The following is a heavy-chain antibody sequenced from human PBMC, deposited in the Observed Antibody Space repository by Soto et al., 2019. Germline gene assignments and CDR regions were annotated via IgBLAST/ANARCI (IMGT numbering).Heavy chain of an antibody. J-gene: IGHJ6*02. CDR3: ARCDYSTSWYFHYGMDV. V-gene: IGHV6-1*01. D-gene: IGHD6-13*01. CDR1: GDSVSNNSAA. CDR2: TYYRSKWYN. Sequence: SQPLSLTCAISGDSVSNNSAAWNWIRQSPSRCLEWLGRTYYRSKWYNDYAVSLKSRITINPDTSKNQFSLQLNSVTPEDTAVYYCARCDYSTSWYFHYGMDVWGQGTTVTVSS.